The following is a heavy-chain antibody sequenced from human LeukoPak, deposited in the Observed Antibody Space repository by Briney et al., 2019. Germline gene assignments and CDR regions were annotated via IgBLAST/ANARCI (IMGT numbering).Heavy chain of an antibody. CDR1: GFTFSSYG. D-gene: IGHD2-2*01. J-gene: IGHJ3*02. Sequence: SGGSLRLSCAASGFTFSSYGMHWVRQAPGKGLEWVAVIWYDGSNKYYADSVKGRFTISRDNSKNTLYLQMNSLRAEDTAVYYCAREVGYCSSTSCYDAFDIWGQGTMVTVSS. CDR3: AREVGYCSSTSCYDAFDI. CDR2: IWYDGSNK. V-gene: IGHV3-33*01.